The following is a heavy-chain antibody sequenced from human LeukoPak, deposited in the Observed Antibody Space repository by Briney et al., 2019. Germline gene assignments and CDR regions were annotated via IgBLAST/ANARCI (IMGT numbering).Heavy chain of an antibody. CDR1: GFIFSSYE. V-gene: IGHV3-48*03. Sequence: GGSLRLSCAPSGFIFSSYEMNWVRQAAGRGLEWVSYISSSGSTIYYADSVKGRFTISRDNAKNSLYLQMNSLRAEDTAVYYCAELGITMIGGVWGKGTTVTISS. CDR2: ISSSGSTI. J-gene: IGHJ6*04. D-gene: IGHD3-10*02. CDR3: AELGITMIGGV.